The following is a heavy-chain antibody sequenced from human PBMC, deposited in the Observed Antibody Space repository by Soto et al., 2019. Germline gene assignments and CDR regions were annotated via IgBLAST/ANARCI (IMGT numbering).Heavy chain of an antibody. CDR3: ARRIRGSSTRPNYWYFDP. CDR1: GFTFINYV. J-gene: IGHJ2*01. Sequence: EVQVLESGGGLVQPGGSLRLSCAGSGFTFINYVMNWVRQAPGKGLEWVSSISGGGDAAFFPDSVRGRFTISRDKCENTVTLRMISLGVDDTAVYYCARRIRGSSTRPNYWYFDPWGRGTLVTVSS. CDR2: ISGGGDAA. V-gene: IGHV3-23*01. D-gene: IGHD2-15*01.